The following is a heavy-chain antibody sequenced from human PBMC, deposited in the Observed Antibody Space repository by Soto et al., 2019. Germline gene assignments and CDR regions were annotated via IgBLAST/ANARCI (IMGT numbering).Heavy chain of an antibody. CDR2: IYWDDDK. Sequence: QITLKESGPTLVKPTQTLTLTCTFSGFSLITSGVGVGWIRQPPGKALEWLALIYWDDDKRYSPSLKSRLTTQKDTSKNQVVLTMTNIDPVDTATYYCAHRRPFTNTWNGGWFDPWGQGTLVTVSS. CDR1: GFSLITSGVG. J-gene: IGHJ5*02. D-gene: IGHD1-1*01. V-gene: IGHV2-5*02. CDR3: AHRRPFTNTWNGGWFDP.